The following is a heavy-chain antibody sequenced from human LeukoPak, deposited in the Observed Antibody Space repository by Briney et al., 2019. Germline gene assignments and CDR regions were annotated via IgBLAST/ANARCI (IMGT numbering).Heavy chain of an antibody. J-gene: IGHJ4*02. CDR3: AKDTRYSGSYYFVFDY. CDR2: ISYDGSNK. Sequence: GGSLRLSCAASGFTFSSSGMHWVRQAPAKGLEWVAVISYDGSNKYYADSVKGRFTFSRDNSKNTLYLQMSSLRAEDTAVYYCAKDTRYSGSYYFVFDYWGQGTLVTVSS. CDR1: GFTFSSSG. V-gene: IGHV3-30*18. D-gene: IGHD1-26*01.